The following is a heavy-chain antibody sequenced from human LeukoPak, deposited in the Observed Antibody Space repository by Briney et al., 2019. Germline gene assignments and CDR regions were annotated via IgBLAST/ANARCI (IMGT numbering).Heavy chain of an antibody. CDR2: IYPGDSDT. V-gene: IGHV5-51*01. CDR3: ARVGQWLH. D-gene: IGHD6-19*01. Sequence: GESLKISCRASGYSFPTYWIAWVRQMPGKGLEWMGIIYPGDSDTRYSPSFQGQVTISADKSTNTAYLQWRSLKASDTAMYYCARVGQWLHWGQGTLVTVSS. J-gene: IGHJ4*02. CDR1: GYSFPTYW.